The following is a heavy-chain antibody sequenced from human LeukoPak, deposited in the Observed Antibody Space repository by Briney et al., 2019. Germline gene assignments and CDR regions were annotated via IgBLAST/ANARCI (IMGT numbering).Heavy chain of an antibody. D-gene: IGHD6-19*01. J-gene: IGHJ4*02. Sequence: PGGSLRLSCAASGFTFDDYGMSWVRHAPGKGLEWVSGINWNGGSTGYADSVKGRFTISRDNAKNSLYLQMNSLRAEDTALYYCARVFIAVADRPDFDYWGQGTLVTVSS. CDR3: ARVFIAVADRPDFDY. CDR1: GFTFDDYG. CDR2: INWNGGST. V-gene: IGHV3-20*04.